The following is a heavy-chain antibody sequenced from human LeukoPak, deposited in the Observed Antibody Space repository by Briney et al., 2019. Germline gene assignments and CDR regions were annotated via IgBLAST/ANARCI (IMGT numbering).Heavy chain of an antibody. V-gene: IGHV1-18*01. Sequence: ASVKVSCKASGYTFTSYGISWVRQAAGQGLEWMGWISAYNGKTNYAQKLQGRVTMTTDTSTRTAYMELRSMRSDDPAVYYCARDTIDYDSSGYYGLYDWFDPWGQGTLVTVSS. J-gene: IGHJ5*02. CDR1: GYTFTSYG. CDR3: ARDTIDYDSSGYYGLYDWFDP. D-gene: IGHD3-22*01. CDR2: ISAYNGKT.